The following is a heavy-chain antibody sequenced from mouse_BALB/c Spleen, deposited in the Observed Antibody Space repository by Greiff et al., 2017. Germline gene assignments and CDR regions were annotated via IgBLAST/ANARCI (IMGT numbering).Heavy chain of an antibody. CDR3: ARYSLWDGYAMDY. V-gene: IGHV5-17*02. D-gene: IGHD4-1*01. Sequence: EVQGVESGGGLVQPGGSRKLSCAASGFTFSSFGMHWVRQAPEKGLEWVAYISSGSSTIYYADTVKGRFTISRDNPKNTLFLQMTSLRSEDTAMYYCARYSLWDGYAMDYWGQGTSVTVSS. J-gene: IGHJ4*01. CDR1: GFTFSSFG. CDR2: ISSGSSTI.